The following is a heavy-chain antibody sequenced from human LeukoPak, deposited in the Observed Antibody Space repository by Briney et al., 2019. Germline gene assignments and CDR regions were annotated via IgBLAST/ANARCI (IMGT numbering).Heavy chain of an antibody. CDR2: TRGSGSGM. V-gene: IGHV3-21*05. CDR1: GSAFSDYS. D-gene: IGHD7-27*01. Sequence: GGSLRLSCAAPGSAFSDYSLNWVRQAPGKGLEWVANTRGSGSGMGSGNYYAGSVKGRFTISRDNAKSSLYLQMNSLRAEDTAFYYCARDDNWGFDYWGQGALVTVSS. CDR3: ARDDNWGFDY. J-gene: IGHJ4*02.